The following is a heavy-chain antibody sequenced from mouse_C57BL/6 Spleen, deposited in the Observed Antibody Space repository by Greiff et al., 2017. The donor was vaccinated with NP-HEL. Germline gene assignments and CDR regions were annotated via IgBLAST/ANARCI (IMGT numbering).Heavy chain of an antibody. CDR2: IYPRSGNT. Sequence: VQLQQSGAELARPGASVKLSCKASGYTFTSYGISWVKQRTGQGLEWIGEIYPRSGNTYYNEKFKGKATLTADKSSSTAYMELRSLTSEDSAVDFCARGGGYGNYGYFDVWGTGTTVTVSS. D-gene: IGHD2-1*01. CDR3: ARGGGYGNYGYFDV. CDR1: GYTFTSYG. J-gene: IGHJ1*03. V-gene: IGHV1-81*01.